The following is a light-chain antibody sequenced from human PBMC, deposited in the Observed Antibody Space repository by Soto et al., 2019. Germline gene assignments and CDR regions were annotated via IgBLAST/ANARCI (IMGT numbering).Light chain of an antibody. CDR2: DAS. CDR1: QSISSW. CDR3: QHYNSYSEA. V-gene: IGKV1-5*01. J-gene: IGKJ1*01. Sequence: DIQMTQIHSTLSASVGDRFTITCRASQSISSWLAWYQQKQGKXHKXXIYDASSLESGVPSRFSGSGSGTELTITISSLQPDDFETYYCQHYNSYSEAFGQGTKVDIK.